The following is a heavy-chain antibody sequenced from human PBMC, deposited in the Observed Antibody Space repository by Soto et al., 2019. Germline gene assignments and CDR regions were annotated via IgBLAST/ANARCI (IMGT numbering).Heavy chain of an antibody. CDR2: IYYSGST. Sequence: SETLSLTCTVSGGSISSGGYYWSWIRQHPGKGLEWIGYIYYSGSTYYNPSLKSRVTISVDTSKNQFSLKLSSVTAADPAVYYCATGKGDCSGGSCYFFYFDYWGQGTLVTVSS. V-gene: IGHV4-31*03. CDR1: GGSISSGGYY. D-gene: IGHD2-15*01. J-gene: IGHJ4*02. CDR3: ATGKGDCSGGSCYFFYFDY.